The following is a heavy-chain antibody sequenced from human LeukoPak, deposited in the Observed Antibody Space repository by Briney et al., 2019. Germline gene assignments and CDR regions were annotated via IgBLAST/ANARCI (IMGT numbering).Heavy chain of an antibody. Sequence: GGSLRLSCAASGFTVSSYWMSWVRQAPGEGLEWVACIHQDGSVKYYVDSVKGRFTISRDNSKNTLYLQMNSLRAEDTAVYYCAMATKHFYYYYGMDVWGQGTTVTVSS. CDR1: GFTVSSYW. CDR3: AMATKHFYYYYGMDV. V-gene: IGHV3-7*03. J-gene: IGHJ6*02. CDR2: IHQDGSVK.